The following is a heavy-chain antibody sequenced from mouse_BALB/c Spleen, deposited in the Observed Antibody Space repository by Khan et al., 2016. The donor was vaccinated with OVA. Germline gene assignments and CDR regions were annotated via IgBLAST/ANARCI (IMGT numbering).Heavy chain of an antibody. Sequence: VRLQQSGPDLVKTAASVTISCKASGYSFTAYYMNWVMLSYGKSLECIVRIYPNTDNTNYNQKLKGKALLTVVTSSRTAYIELRSLTSENSAVKCYSRRYDVFAYWGQETEVTDSA. V-gene: IGHV1-34*02. CDR1: GYSFTAYY. CDR3: SRRYDVFAY. J-gene: IGHJ3*01. CDR2: IYPNTDNT. D-gene: IGHD2-14*01.